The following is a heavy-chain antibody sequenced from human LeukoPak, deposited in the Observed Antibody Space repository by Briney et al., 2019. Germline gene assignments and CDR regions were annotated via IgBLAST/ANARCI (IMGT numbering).Heavy chain of an antibody. V-gene: IGHV3-74*01. CDR3: ATKQWLAPPPDS. CDR1: GFTFSKYW. D-gene: IGHD6-19*01. CDR2: INTDGTVT. Sequence: GGSLRLSCAASGFTFSKYWMLWVRQAPGKGLESVSRINTDGTVTTYADSVKGRFAVSRDNANNTMFLQMNSVRDEDTAVYYCATKQWLAPPPDSWGQGTPVTVSS. J-gene: IGHJ4*02.